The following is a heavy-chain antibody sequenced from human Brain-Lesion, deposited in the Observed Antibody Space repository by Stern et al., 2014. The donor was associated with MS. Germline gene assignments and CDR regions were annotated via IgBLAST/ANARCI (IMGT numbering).Heavy chain of an antibody. Sequence: EVQLLESGGDLVQPGRSLRLSCAAFGFTFDDYAMHWVRQAPGKGLEWVAGISWNSGTIGYADSVKGRFTTSRDNAYSSLYLQMNRLRPEDTALYYCARDITGSSAYFAYWGQGTLVTVSS. CDR2: ISWNSGTI. V-gene: IGHV3-9*01. CDR3: ARDITGSSAYFAY. J-gene: IGHJ4*02. CDR1: GFTFDDYA. D-gene: IGHD1-14*01.